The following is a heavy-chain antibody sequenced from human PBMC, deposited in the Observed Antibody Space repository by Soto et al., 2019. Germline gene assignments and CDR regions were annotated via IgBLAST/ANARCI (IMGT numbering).Heavy chain of an antibody. J-gene: IGHJ3*02. CDR1: GGTFSSYA. Sequence: QVQLVQSGAEVKKPGSSVKVSCKASGGTFSSYAISWVRQAPGQGLEWMGGIIPIFGTANYAQKFQGRVTITADESTSTAYRELSSRRSEDTAVYYFARVGCYYDSSGYFPDHALDIWVHRTMVTVSS. D-gene: IGHD3-22*01. V-gene: IGHV1-69*01. CDR2: IIPIFGTA. CDR3: ARVGCYYDSSGYFPDHALDI.